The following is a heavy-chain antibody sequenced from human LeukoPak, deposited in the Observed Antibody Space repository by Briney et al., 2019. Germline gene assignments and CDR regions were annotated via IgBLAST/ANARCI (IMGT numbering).Heavy chain of an antibody. CDR1: GFTFHKYA. J-gene: IGHJ4*02. CDR2: MSYDGSKK. D-gene: IGHD2-15*01. V-gene: IGHV3-30-3*01. Sequence: AGGSLRLSCATSGFTFHKYAMEWVRQAPGKGLEWVAVMSYDGSKKYHADSVKGRFTISRDNSENTLYLQMDSLRVEDTAKYYCARDESPWDILVVASAPKYWGQGSLVTVSS. CDR3: ARDESPWDILVVASAPKY.